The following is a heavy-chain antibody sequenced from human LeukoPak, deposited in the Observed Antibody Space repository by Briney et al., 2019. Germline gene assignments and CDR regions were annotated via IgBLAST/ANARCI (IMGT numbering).Heavy chain of an antibody. CDR3: AKDKAEDSSGYDAFDI. Sequence: GGSLRLSCVASEFTFSSYGMHWVRQAPGKGLEWVSGISWNSGSIGYADSVKGRFTISRDNAKNSLYLQMNSLRAEDTALYYCAKDKAEDSSGYDAFDIWGQGTMVTVSS. V-gene: IGHV3-9*01. CDR1: EFTFSSYG. J-gene: IGHJ3*02. D-gene: IGHD3-22*01. CDR2: ISWNSGSI.